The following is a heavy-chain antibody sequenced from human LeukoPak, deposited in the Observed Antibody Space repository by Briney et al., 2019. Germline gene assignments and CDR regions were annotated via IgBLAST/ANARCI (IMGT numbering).Heavy chain of an antibody. Sequence: PGGSLRLSCAVSGFTFSDYWMSWVRQAPGKGLEWVATMKQDGGEIYYVDSVKGRFTISRDNAKSSLYLQMNSLRAEDTAVYYCARVDWNYGSFDIWGQGTMVTVSS. J-gene: IGHJ3*02. CDR2: MKQDGGEI. CDR3: ARVDWNYGSFDI. CDR1: GFTFSDYW. D-gene: IGHD1-7*01. V-gene: IGHV3-7*04.